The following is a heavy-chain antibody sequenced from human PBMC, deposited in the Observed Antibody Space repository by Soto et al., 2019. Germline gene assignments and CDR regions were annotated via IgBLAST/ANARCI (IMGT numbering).Heavy chain of an antibody. CDR3: TREGSAPYYYYGMDA. D-gene: IGHD3-10*01. V-gene: IGHV1-18*01. Sequence: WASVKVSCKASGYTFTTYGISWVRQAPGQGLEWMGWINTHNGNTNYAQNFQGRVIMTADTSTSTAYMELRSLRSDDTAVYYCTREGSAPYYYYGMDAWSQGTTVTVSS. CDR2: INTHNGNT. J-gene: IGHJ6*02. CDR1: GYTFTTYG.